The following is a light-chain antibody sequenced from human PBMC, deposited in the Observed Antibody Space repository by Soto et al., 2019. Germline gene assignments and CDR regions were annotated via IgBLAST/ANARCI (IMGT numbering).Light chain of an antibody. Sequence: QSVLTQPPSASGSPGQSVTISCTGTKNDIGVYDFVSWYQHHPGKAPRLIIYEVVQRPSGVPDRFSGSKSGNTASLTVSGLQAADEADYFCMLYAGTNTDVYGSSPKVTVL. CDR1: KNDIGVYDF. CDR2: EVV. V-gene: IGLV2-8*01. J-gene: IGLJ1*01. CDR3: MLYAGTNTDV.